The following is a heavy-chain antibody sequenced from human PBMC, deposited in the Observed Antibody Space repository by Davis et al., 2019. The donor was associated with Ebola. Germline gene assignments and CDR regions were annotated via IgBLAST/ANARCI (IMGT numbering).Heavy chain of an antibody. V-gene: IGHV1-69*06. Sequence: SVKVSCKASGGTFSSYAISWVRQAPGQGLEWMGGIIPIFGTANYAQKFQGRVTITADKSTSTAYMELSSLRSEDTAVYYCARGSIAVAGLNWFDPWGQGTLVTVSS. CDR2: IIPIFGTA. CDR3: ARGSIAVAGLNWFDP. J-gene: IGHJ5*02. D-gene: IGHD6-19*01. CDR1: GGTFSSYA.